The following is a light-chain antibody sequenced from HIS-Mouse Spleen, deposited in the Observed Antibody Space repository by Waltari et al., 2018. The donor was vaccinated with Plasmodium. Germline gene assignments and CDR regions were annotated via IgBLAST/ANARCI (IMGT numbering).Light chain of an antibody. Sequence: QSALTQPASVSGSPGQSITISCTGTSSDVGGYNYVSWYQHHPGKAPTLMIYEVSNRPSGVSNRFPGSKSGNTASLTISGLQAEDEADYYCSSYTSSSTLVFGTGTKVTVL. J-gene: IGLJ1*01. CDR3: SSYTSSSTLV. V-gene: IGLV2-14*01. CDR2: EVS. CDR1: SSDVGGYNY.